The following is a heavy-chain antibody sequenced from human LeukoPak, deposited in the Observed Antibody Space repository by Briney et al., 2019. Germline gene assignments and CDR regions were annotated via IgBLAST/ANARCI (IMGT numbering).Heavy chain of an antibody. CDR3: ARHYGP. CDR2: IYHSGST. CDR1: VGSISSGCYS. J-gene: IGHJ4*02. V-gene: IGHV4-30-2*03. Sequence: PSQTLSLTCAVSVGSISSGCYSWSWIRQTPGKGLEWIGYIYHSGSTYYNPSLKSRVTISVDTSKNQFSLKLNSVTATDTAVYYCARHYGPWGQGTLVTVSS. D-gene: IGHD3-10*01.